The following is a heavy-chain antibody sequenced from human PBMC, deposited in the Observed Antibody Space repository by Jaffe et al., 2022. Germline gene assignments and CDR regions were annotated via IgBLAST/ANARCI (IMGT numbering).Heavy chain of an antibody. CDR1: GFTFSSYE. CDR3: ARYTYIYSFFGGRHPDDAFDI. Sequence: EVQLVESGGGLVQPGGSLRLSCAASGFTFSSYEMNWVRQAPGKGLEWVSYISSSGSTIYYADSVKGRFTISRDNAKNSLYLQMNSLRAEDTAVYYCARYTYIYSFFGGRHPDDAFDIWGQGTMVTVSS. D-gene: IGHD3-16*01. J-gene: IGHJ3*02. V-gene: IGHV3-48*03. CDR2: ISSSGSTI.